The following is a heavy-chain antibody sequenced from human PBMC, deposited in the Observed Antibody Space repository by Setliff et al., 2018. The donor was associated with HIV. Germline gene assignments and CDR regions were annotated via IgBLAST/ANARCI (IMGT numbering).Heavy chain of an antibody. CDR2: VSYDGSNE. J-gene: IGHJ3*02. D-gene: IGHD2-2*01. CDR3: ATSREGAFDI. CDR1: GFTFSSYA. Sequence: GGSLRLSCAASGFTFSSYAMHWVRQAPGKGLERVAVVSYDGSNEYYPDSVKGRFTISRDNSKNTLYLQMNSLRAEDTAAYYCATSREGAFDIWGQGTVVTVSS. V-gene: IGHV3-30*04.